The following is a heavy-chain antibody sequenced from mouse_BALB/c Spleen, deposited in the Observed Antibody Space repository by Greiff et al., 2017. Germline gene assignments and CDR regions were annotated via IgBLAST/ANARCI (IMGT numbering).Heavy chain of an antibody. D-gene: IGHD1-3*01. CDR1: GFNIKDTY. CDR3: ARSKPYYFDY. Sequence: EVQVVESGAELVKPGASVKLSCTASGFNIKDTYMHWVKQRPEQGLEWIGRIDPANGNTKYDPKFQGKATITADTSSNTAYLQLSSLTSEDTAVYYCARSKPYYFDYWGQGTTLTVSS. CDR2: IDPANGNT. V-gene: IGHV14-3*02. J-gene: IGHJ2*01.